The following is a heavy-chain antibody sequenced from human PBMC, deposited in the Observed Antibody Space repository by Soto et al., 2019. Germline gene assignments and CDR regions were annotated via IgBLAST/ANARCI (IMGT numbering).Heavy chain of an antibody. J-gene: IGHJ6*02. CDR1: GGSFSGYY. D-gene: IGHD3-3*01. CDR3: ARGHLLRFLEWFHYYYYGIDV. CDR2: INHSGST. Sequence: SETLSLTCAVYGGSFSGYYWSWIRQPPGKGLEWIGEINHSGSTNYNPSLKSRVTISVDTSKNQFSLKLSSVTAADTAVYYCARGHLLRFLEWFHYYYYGIDVWGQGTTVTVSS. V-gene: IGHV4-34*01.